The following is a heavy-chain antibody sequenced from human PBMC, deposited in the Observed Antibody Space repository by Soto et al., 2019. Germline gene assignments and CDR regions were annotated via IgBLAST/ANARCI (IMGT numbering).Heavy chain of an antibody. V-gene: IGHV4-61*08. D-gene: IGHD1-26*01. CDR1: GGSIRSGDYY. CDR2: IYYSGST. J-gene: IGHJ4*02. Sequence: SETLSLTCTVSGGSIRSGDYYWSWIRQPPGKGLESIGYIYYSGSTNYNPSLKSRVTISVDTSKNQFSLKLSSVTAADTAVYYCARGEKSDLDDWGQGTLVTVSS. CDR3: ARGEKSDLDD.